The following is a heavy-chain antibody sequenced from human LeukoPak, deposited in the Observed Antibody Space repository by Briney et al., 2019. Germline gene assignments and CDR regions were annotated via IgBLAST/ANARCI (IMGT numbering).Heavy chain of an antibody. CDR1: GFTFAGYV. CDR3: AKVKVGATTPFDY. V-gene: IGHV3-23*01. Sequence: PGGSLRLSCAASGFTFAGYVMNWVRQAPGKGLEWVSAISGGGGSTNYADSVKGRFTISRDNFKNTLYLQMNSLRAEDTAVYYCAKVKVGATTPFDYWGQGTLVTASS. CDR2: ISGGGGST. J-gene: IGHJ4*02. D-gene: IGHD1-26*01.